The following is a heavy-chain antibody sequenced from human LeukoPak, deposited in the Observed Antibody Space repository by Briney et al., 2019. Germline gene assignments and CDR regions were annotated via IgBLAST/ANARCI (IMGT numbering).Heavy chain of an antibody. CDR3: ARRGGSYLFDP. J-gene: IGHJ5*02. D-gene: IGHD1-26*01. CDR1: GFTFSSNY. Sequence: PGGSLRLSCAASGFTFSSNYMSWVRQAPGKGLEWVSLIYSGGSTYYADSVKGRFTISRDNSKNTLYLQMNSLRAEDTAVYYCARRGGSYLFDPWGQGTLVTVSS. V-gene: IGHV3-53*01. CDR2: IYSGGST.